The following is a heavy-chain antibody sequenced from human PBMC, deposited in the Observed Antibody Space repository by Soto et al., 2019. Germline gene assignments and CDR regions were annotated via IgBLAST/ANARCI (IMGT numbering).Heavy chain of an antibody. J-gene: IGHJ4*02. V-gene: IGHV3-48*03. Sequence: PGGSLRLSCAASGFTFSPYEMSWVRQAPGKGLEWISYISSSGSTIHYADSVKGRFSISRDNAKKSLFLQMNSLRAEDTAVYYCVREAPCSNGVCQFDYWGRGTLVTLSS. CDR1: GFTFSPYE. D-gene: IGHD2-8*01. CDR3: VREAPCSNGVCQFDY. CDR2: ISSSGSTI.